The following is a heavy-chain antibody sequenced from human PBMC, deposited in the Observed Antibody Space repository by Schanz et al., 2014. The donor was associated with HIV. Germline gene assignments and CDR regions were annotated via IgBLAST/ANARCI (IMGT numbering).Heavy chain of an antibody. CDR1: GFTFSSYG. Sequence: QVQLVESGGGVVQPGRSLRLSCAASGFTFSSYGMHWVRQAPGKGLEWVAVIWFDGRNKYYGDSVKGRFMISRDNSNNTLYLQMNSLRAEDTVVYFCTRGRFLERGGMDVWGQGTAVTVSS. D-gene: IGHD3-3*01. CDR2: IWFDGRNK. V-gene: IGHV3-33*01. CDR3: TRGRFLERGGMDV. J-gene: IGHJ6*02.